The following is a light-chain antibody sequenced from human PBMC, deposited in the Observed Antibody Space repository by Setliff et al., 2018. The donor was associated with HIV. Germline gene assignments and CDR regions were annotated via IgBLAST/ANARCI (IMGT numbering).Light chain of an antibody. CDR2: DVS. CDR3: SSYTSSNTYV. Sequence: QSALAQPASVSGSPGQSITIPCTGTSSDVGVHNFVSWYQQHPGKAPKLIIYDVSNRPSGVSYRFSASKSGNTASLTISGLQAEDEADYYCSSYTSSNTYVFGTGTKVTVL. J-gene: IGLJ1*01. V-gene: IGLV2-14*03. CDR1: SSDVGVHNF.